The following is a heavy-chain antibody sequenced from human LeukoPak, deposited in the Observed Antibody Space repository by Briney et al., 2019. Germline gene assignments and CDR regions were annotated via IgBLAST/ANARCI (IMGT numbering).Heavy chain of an antibody. CDR2: IKQDGSEK. V-gene: IGHV3-7*01. CDR1: GFTFSSYW. D-gene: IGHD1-1*01. Sequence: GGSLRLSCPASGFTFSSYWMSWVRQAPGKGLEWVANIKQDGSEKYYVDSVKGRFTISRDNAKNSLYLQMNSLRAEDTAVYYCARAVYVQKYYYGMDVWGQGTTVTVSS. CDR3: ARAVYVQKYYYGMDV. J-gene: IGHJ6*02.